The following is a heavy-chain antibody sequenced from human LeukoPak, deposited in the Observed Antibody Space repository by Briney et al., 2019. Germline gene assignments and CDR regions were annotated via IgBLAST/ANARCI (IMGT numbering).Heavy chain of an antibody. CDR3: ARGSYGGNHFDY. V-gene: IGHV3-11*06. D-gene: IGHD4-23*01. Sequence: GGSLRLSCAASGFTFSDYYMSWIRQAPGKGLEWVSSISSSSTYVYYADSVKGRFTISRDNAKNSLYLQMNSLRAEDTAVYYCARGSYGGNHFDYWGQGTLVTVSS. J-gene: IGHJ4*02. CDR1: GFTFSDYY. CDR2: ISSSSTYV.